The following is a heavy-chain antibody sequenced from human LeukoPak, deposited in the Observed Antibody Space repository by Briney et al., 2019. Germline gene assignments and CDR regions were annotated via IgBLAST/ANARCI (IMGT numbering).Heavy chain of an antibody. CDR1: GYTFTSYY. V-gene: IGHV1-46*01. CDR2: INPSGGST. D-gene: IGHD3-10*01. Sequence: ASVKVSCKASGYTFTSYYMHWARQAPGQGLEWMGIINPSGGSTSYAQKFQGRVTMTRDTSTSTVYMELSSLRSEDTAVYYCARDLGIGGYFDYWGQGTLVTVSS. CDR3: ARDLGIGGYFDY. J-gene: IGHJ4*02.